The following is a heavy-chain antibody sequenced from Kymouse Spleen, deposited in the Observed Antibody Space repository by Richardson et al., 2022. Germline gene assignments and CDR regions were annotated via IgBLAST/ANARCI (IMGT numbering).Heavy chain of an antibody. J-gene: IGHJ6*02. D-gene: IGHD2-2*02. Sequence: QVQLVESGGGVVQPGRSLRLSCAASGFTFSSYGMHWVRQAPGKGLEWVAVIWYDGSNKYYADSVKGRFTISRDNSKNTLYLQMNSLRAEDTAVYYCARDEDCSSTSCYADYYYYYGMDVWGQGTTVTVSS. CDR1: GFTFSSYG. CDR3: ARDEDCSSTSCYADYYYYYGMDV. V-gene: IGHV3-33*01. CDR2: IWYDGSNK.